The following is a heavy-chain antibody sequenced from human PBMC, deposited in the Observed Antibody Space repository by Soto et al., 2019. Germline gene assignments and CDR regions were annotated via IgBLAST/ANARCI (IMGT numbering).Heavy chain of an antibody. D-gene: IGHD3-22*01. CDR2: ISYDGSNK. Sequence: QVQLVESGGGVVQPGRSLRLSCAASGFTFSSYAMHWVRQAPGKGLEWVAVISYDGSNKYYADSVKGRFTISRDNSNNTLYLQMNSQRAEDTAVYYCARDYYDSIGYFRQFDYWGQGTLVTVSS. CDR1: GFTFSSYA. CDR3: ARDYYDSIGYFRQFDY. J-gene: IGHJ4*02. V-gene: IGHV3-30-3*01.